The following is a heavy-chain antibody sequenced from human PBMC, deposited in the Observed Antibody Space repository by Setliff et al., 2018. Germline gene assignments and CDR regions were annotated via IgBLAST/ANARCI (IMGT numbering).Heavy chain of an antibody. Sequence: GGSLRLSCAASGFTFGSYWMTWVRQAPGKGLEWVSAISGSGGSTYYADSVKGRFTISRDNSKNTLYLQMNNLRAEDTAVYYCAKEGMSRYYDSSGYYYVYYFDYWGQGTLVTVSS. CDR3: AKEGMSRYYDSSGYYYVYYFDY. CDR1: GFTFGSYW. J-gene: IGHJ4*02. D-gene: IGHD3-22*01. V-gene: IGHV3-23*01. CDR2: ISGSGGST.